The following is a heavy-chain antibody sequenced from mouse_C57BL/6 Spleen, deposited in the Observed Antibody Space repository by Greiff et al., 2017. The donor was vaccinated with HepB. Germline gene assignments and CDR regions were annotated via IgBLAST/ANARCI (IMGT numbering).Heavy chain of an antibody. CDR1: GYAFSSSW. Sequence: QVQLQQSGPELVKPGASVKISCKASGYAFSSSWMNWVKQRPGKGLEWIGRIYPGDGDTNYNGKFKGKATLTADKSSSTAYMQRSSLTSEDSAVYFCARGSDGYRLAMDYWGQGTSVTVSS. D-gene: IGHD2-3*01. CDR3: ARGSDGYRLAMDY. J-gene: IGHJ4*01. V-gene: IGHV1-82*01. CDR2: IYPGDGDT.